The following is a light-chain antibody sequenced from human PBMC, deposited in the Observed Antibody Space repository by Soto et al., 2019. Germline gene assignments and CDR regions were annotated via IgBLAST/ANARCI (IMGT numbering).Light chain of an antibody. CDR2: GAS. CDR1: QSVSSN. CDR3: QQYDSYSWT. Sequence: EIVVTQSPATLSVSPGERATLSFRASQSVSSNLAWYQQKPGQAPRLLINGASTRATGIPARFSGSGSGTEFSLTISSLQPDDFATYYCQQYDSYSWTFGQGTKVDIK. V-gene: IGKV3-15*01. J-gene: IGKJ1*01.